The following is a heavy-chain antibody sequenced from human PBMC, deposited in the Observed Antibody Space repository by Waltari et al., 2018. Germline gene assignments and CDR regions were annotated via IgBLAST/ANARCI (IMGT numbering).Heavy chain of an antibody. Sequence: EVQLLESGGGLVQPGGSLRLSCATSGSTFNHSSMFWFRQAPGKGLEWVSVISGNEDSTYYANSVKGRFTISRDNSKNTLYLQINSLRAEDSAVYHCAKLTTNHCYAPSDFWGQGTQVTVSS. V-gene: IGHV3-23*01. J-gene: IGHJ4*02. CDR1: GSTFNHSS. CDR3: AKLTTNHCYAPSDF. D-gene: IGHD2-8*01. CDR2: ISGNEDST.